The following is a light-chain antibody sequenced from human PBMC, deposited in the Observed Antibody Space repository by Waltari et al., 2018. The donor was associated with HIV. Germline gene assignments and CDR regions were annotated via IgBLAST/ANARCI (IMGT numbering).Light chain of an antibody. V-gene: IGKV2-28*01. CDR1: QSLLHSNGYNY. CDR3: MQALQTPPT. J-gene: IGKJ4*01. Sequence: IVMPQSPLSLPVTPGAPASISCRSSQSLLHSNGYNYLDWYLQKPGQSPQLLFYLVSNRASGVPDRFSGSGSGTDFTLKISRVEAEDVGVYYCMQALQTPPTFGGGTKVEIK. CDR2: LVS.